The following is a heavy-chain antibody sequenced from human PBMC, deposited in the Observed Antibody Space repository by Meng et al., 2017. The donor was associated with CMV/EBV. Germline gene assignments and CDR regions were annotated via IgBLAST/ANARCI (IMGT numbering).Heavy chain of an antibody. D-gene: IGHD3-22*01. CDR3: AKNYDSSGYYSSYYFDY. CDR1: GFTFSSYG. Sequence: GESLKISCAASGFTFSSYGMHWVRQAPGKGLEWVSVIYSGGSSTYYADSVKGRFTISRDNSKNTLYLQMNSLRAEDTAVYYCAKNYDSSGYYSSYYFDYWGQGTLVTVSS. V-gene: IGHV3-23*03. J-gene: IGHJ4*02. CDR2: IYSGGSST.